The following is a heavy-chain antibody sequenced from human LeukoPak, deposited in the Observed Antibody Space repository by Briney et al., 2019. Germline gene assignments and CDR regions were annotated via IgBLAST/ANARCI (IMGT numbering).Heavy chain of an antibody. CDR3: AREWVTMVRGVILGWFDP. CDR1: GGSISRYY. J-gene: IGHJ5*02. D-gene: IGHD3-10*01. CDR2: IYYSGST. Sequence: SETLSLTCTVSGGSISRYYWSWIRQPPGKGLEWIGYIYYSGSTNYNPSLKSRVTISVDTSKNQFSLKLSSVTAADTAVYYCAREWVTMVRGVILGWFDPWGQGTLVAVSS. V-gene: IGHV4-59*01.